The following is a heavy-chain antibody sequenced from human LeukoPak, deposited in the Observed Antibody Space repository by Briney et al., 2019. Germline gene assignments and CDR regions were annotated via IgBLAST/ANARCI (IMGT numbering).Heavy chain of an antibody. CDR3: ARDRKYYYDSSGYYSTPEPFDY. V-gene: IGHV1-18*01. J-gene: IGHJ4*02. CDR2: ISVYNGDT. Sequence: ASVKVSCKASSYIFISYGITWVRQAPGQGLEWMGWISVYNGDTNYAQKFQGRVTMTTDTSTSTVYMELRSLRSDDTAVYYYARDRKYYYDSSGYYSTPEPFDYWGQGTLVTVSS. CDR1: SYIFISYG. D-gene: IGHD3-22*01.